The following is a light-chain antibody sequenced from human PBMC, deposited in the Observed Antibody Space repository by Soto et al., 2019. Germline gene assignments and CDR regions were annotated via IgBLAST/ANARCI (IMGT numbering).Light chain of an antibody. CDR2: DAS. CDR3: QQRSNWPPAT. Sequence: EIVLTQSPGTLSLSPGERATLSCRASQSVSSSYLAWYQQKPGQAPRLLIYDASNRATGIPARFSGGGSGTDFTLTISSLEPEDFAVYYCQQRSNWPPATFGQGTKLELK. CDR1: QSVSSSY. V-gene: IGKV3D-20*02. J-gene: IGKJ2*01.